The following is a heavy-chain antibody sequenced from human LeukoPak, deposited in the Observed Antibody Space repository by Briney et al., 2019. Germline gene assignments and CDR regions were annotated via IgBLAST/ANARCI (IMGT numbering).Heavy chain of an antibody. J-gene: IGHJ3*02. CDR2: INAGNGNT. CDR1: GYTFTSYA. V-gene: IGHV1-3*01. CDR3: ARVRWELRAFDI. Sequence: ASVKVSCTASGYTFTSYAMHWVRQAPGQRLEWMGWINAGNGNTKYSQKFQGRVTITRDTSASTAYMELSSLRSEDTAVYYCARVRWELRAFDIWGQGTMVTVSS. D-gene: IGHD1-26*01.